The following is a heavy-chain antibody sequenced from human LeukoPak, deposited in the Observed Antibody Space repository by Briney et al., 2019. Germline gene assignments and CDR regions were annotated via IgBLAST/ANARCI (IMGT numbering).Heavy chain of an antibody. CDR3: AKDPNGDYIGTFDI. CDR1: GFTFSSYA. CDR2: ISGNGGST. V-gene: IGHV3-23*01. D-gene: IGHD4-17*01. Sequence: GGSLRLSCAASGFTFSSYAMSWVRQAPGKGLEWVSAISGNGGSTQYADSVQGRFAISRDNSKNTLYLQMNSLRAEDTAVYYCAKDPNGDYIGTFDIWGQGTMVTASS. J-gene: IGHJ3*02.